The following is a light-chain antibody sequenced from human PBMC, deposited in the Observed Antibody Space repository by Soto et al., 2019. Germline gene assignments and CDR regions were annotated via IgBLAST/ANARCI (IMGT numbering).Light chain of an antibody. V-gene: IGKV1-5*01. J-gene: IGKJ2*01. Sequence: DIQMTQSPSTLSASVGDRVTITCRASQSVSIWLAWYQQKPGKAPRLLIYDAASLKTGVPSRFSGSGSGTNFTLTISSLQPDDFATYYCQYDSSFGQGTTVDIK. CDR3: QYDSS. CDR2: DAA. CDR1: QSVSIW.